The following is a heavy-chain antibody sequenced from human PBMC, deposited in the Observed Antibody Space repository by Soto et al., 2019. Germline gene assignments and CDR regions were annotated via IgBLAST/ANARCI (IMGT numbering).Heavy chain of an antibody. J-gene: IGHJ4*02. Sequence: GGSLRLSCAASGFTFSSYAMSWVRQAPGKGLEWVSAISGSGGSTYYADSVKGRFTISRDNSKNTLYLQMNSLRAEDTAVYSCANHGHDFWSGYPYYFDYWGQGTLVTVSS. D-gene: IGHD3-3*01. CDR2: ISGSGGST. CDR3: ANHGHDFWSGYPYYFDY. V-gene: IGHV3-23*01. CDR1: GFTFSSYA.